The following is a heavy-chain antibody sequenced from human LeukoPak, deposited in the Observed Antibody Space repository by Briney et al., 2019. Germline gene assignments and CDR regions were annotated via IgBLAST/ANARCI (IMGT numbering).Heavy chain of an antibody. CDR1: GFTFSSYW. CDR2: INQDGSER. J-gene: IGHJ4*02. D-gene: IGHD3-22*01. V-gene: IGHV3-7*05. Sequence: GGSLRLSCGASGFTFSSYWMSCVRQAPGKGLEWVANINQDGSERYYVDSVKGRFTISRDNAKNSLYLQMNSLRAEDTAVYYCARDGYYYDSSGYYYYFDYWGQGTLVTVSS. CDR3: ARDGYYYDSSGYYYYFDY.